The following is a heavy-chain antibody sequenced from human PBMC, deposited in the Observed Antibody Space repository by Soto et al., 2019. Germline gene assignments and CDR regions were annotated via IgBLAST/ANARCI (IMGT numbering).Heavy chain of an antibody. CDR3: AQGYDDPWSGYYGMDV. CDR1: GFSLSTNGEG. Sequence: SGPTLVQPTQTLTLTCTFSGFSLSTNGEGVGWIRQPPRQALEWLALIYSNDDKRYSSSLKSRLTITQDTSKNQVLLTMTNLNHLDTATHSPAQGYDDPWSGYYGMDVRGQGTTVTVSS. D-gene: IGHD3-3*01. J-gene: IGHJ6*01. V-gene: IGHV2-5*01. CDR2: IYSNDDK.